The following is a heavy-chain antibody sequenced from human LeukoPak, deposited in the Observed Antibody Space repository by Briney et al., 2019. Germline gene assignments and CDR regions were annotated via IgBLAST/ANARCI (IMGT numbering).Heavy chain of an antibody. CDR2: ISGSGGST. CDR3: ARDGGRFLEWLLPY. CDR1: GFTFSSYA. D-gene: IGHD3-3*01. Sequence: GGSLRLSCAASGFTFSSYAMSWVRQAPGKGLEWVSAISGSGGSTYYADSVKGRFTISRDNSKNTLYLQMNSLRAEDTAVYYCARDGGRFLEWLLPYWGQGTLVTVSS. J-gene: IGHJ4*02. V-gene: IGHV3-23*01.